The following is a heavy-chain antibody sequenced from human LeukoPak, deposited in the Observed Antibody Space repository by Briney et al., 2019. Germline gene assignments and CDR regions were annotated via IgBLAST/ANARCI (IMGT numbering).Heavy chain of an antibody. J-gene: IGHJ6*02. D-gene: IGHD1-26*01. CDR2: IKGDGSHT. Sequence: GGSLRLSCAASGFTFSNYWMHWVRQAPGKGLVWVSRIKGDGSHTIYADSVKGRFTISRDNAKNSLYLQMNSLRAEDTAVYYCARDLGSWSARPDYGMDVWGQGTTVTVSS. CDR1: GFTFSNYW. V-gene: IGHV3-74*01. CDR3: ARDLGSWSARPDYGMDV.